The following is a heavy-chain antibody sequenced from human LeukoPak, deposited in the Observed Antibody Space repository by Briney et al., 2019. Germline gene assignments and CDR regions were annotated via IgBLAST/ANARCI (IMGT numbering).Heavy chain of an antibody. D-gene: IGHD2-2*01. Sequence: PSETLSLTCSVFGASISSYYWNWIRQPPGKGLEWIGYIYTSGNTNYNPSLKSRVTISVDTSKNQFSLKLSSVTAADTAVYYCARTLRYCTTTSCRSWFDPWGQGTLVTVSS. CDR1: GASISSYY. J-gene: IGHJ5*02. CDR2: IYTSGNT. V-gene: IGHV4-4*09. CDR3: ARTLRYCTTTSCRSWFDP.